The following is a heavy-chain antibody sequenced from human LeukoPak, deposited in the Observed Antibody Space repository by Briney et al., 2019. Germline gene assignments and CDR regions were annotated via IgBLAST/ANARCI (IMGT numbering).Heavy chain of an antibody. J-gene: IGHJ3*02. Sequence: GGSLRLSCAASGFTFSSYWIQWVRQAPGKGLGWVSRINSDGSSTTYADCVECRFTISRDNAKNTLYLQMNSLRAEDTAVYYCARDRQSFVLRYLEWQSAFDIWGQGTLVTVSS. CDR2: INSDGSST. V-gene: IGHV3-74*01. CDR1: GFTFSSYW. CDR3: ARDRQSFVLRYLEWQSAFDI. D-gene: IGHD3-3*01.